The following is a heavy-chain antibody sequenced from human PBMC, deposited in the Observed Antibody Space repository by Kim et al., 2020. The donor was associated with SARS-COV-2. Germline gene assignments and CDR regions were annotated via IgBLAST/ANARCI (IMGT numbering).Heavy chain of an antibody. Sequence: SETLSLTCTVSGGSISSYYWSWIRQPPGKGLEWIGYIYYSGSTNYNPSLKSRVTISVDTSKNQFSLKLSSVTAADTAVYYCARDLKGQQQLVRGWFDPWSQGTLVTVSS. CDR3: ARDLKGQQQLVRGWFDP. V-gene: IGHV4-59*01. D-gene: IGHD6-13*01. J-gene: IGHJ5*02. CDR1: GGSISSYY. CDR2: IYYSGST.